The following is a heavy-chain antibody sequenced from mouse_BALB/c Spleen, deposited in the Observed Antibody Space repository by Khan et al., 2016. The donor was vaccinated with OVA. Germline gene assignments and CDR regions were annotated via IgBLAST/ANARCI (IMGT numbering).Heavy chain of an antibody. V-gene: IGHV3-2*02. CDR1: GYSITSDYA. D-gene: IGHD1-1*01. Sequence: EVKLLESGPGLVKPSQSLSLTCTVTGYSITSDYAWNWIRQFPGNKLEWMGYISYSGNTKYNPSLKSRVSITRDTSKNQFFLQLNSVIIEDTATYYCARVYGGDFDYWGQGTTLTGSS. CDR2: ISYSGNT. J-gene: IGHJ2*01. CDR3: ARVYGGDFDY.